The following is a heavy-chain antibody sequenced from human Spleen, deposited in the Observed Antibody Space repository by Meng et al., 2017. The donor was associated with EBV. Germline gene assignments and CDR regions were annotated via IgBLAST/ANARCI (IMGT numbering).Heavy chain of an antibody. J-gene: IGHJ4*02. Sequence: QGPLVQSGAAVKKPGSSVTVSCKASGGTFNDYAFSWVRQAPGQGLEWMGGIIPVFGTAYYAQKFQGRVTITAYKSTNTAYLEVSSLRSDDTAVYYCAANYGCDGGGCYRFDYWGQGTLVTVSS. CDR3: AANYGCDGGGCYRFDY. V-gene: IGHV1-69*06. CDR2: IIPVFGTA. CDR1: GGTFNDYA. D-gene: IGHD2-21*01.